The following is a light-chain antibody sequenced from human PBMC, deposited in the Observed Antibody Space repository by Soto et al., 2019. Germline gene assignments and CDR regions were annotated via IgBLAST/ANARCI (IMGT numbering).Light chain of an antibody. CDR3: QQRSNWPSIT. J-gene: IGKJ5*01. CDR1: QSVSSY. V-gene: IGKV3-11*01. CDR2: DAS. Sequence: EIVLTQSPATLSLSPGERATLSCRASQSVSSYLAWYQQKAGQAPRLLIYDASNRATGIPVRFSGSGSRTDFTLTISGLEPEDFAVYYCQQRSNWPSITFGQGTRLEIK.